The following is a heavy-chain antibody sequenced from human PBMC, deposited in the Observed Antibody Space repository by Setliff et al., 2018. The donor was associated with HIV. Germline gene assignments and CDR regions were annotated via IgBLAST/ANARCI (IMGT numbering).Heavy chain of an antibody. CDR1: GFTFSDYG. CDR3: AKELAASGLGYFDS. V-gene: IGHV3-30*12. D-gene: IGHD3-22*01. Sequence: HPGGSLRLSCAASGFTFSDYGFHWVRQAPGKGLEWVAVISYDGSYKYYADSVKGRFTISRDNSKNTLYVRMNSLRAEDTAEYYCAKELAASGLGYFDSWGRGILVTVSS. CDR2: ISYDGSYK. J-gene: IGHJ4*02.